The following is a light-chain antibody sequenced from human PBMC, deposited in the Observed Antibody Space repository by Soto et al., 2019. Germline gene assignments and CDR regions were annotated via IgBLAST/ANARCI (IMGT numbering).Light chain of an antibody. J-gene: IGKJ1*01. CDR1: QSVFYSSNNKNR. CDR3: QQYYVTPPT. Sequence: DIVMTQSPDSLGVSLGERATINCKSSQSVFYSSNNKNRLAWYQQKPGQPPKLLIYWASTRESGVPDRFTGSGSGTDFTLTISSLQAEDVAVYYCQQYYVTPPTFGQGTKVEIK. CDR2: WAS. V-gene: IGKV4-1*01.